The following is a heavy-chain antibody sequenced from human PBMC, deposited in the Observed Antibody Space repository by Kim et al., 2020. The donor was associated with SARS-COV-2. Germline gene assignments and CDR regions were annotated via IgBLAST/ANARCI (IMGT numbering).Heavy chain of an antibody. CDR1: GYTFTTYA. CDR2: IDVDNGDT. Sequence: ASVKVSCKASGYTFTTYALHWVRQAPGQGLEWMGWIDVDNGDTKYSQKFQGRVTLDRDRSANTAYMELSSLRTEDRAVYFCASAEKYWGQGTLVTVSS. V-gene: IGHV1-3*01. J-gene: IGHJ4*02. CDR3: ASAEKY.